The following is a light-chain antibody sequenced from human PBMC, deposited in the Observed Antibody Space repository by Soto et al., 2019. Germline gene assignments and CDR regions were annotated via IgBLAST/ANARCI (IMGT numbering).Light chain of an antibody. Sequence: QYALTQPPSASGSPGQSVTISCTGTSSDVGGYNYVSWYQQHPGKAPKLMIYEVSKRPSGVPDRFSGSKSGNTASLTVSGLQSEDEDDYYCSSYAGSNNYVFGTGTKVTVL. CDR2: EVS. CDR1: SSDVGGYNY. V-gene: IGLV2-8*01. J-gene: IGLJ1*01. CDR3: SSYAGSNNYV.